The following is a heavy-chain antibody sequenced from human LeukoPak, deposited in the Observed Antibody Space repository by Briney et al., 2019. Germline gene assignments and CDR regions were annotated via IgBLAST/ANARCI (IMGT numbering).Heavy chain of an antibody. CDR1: GGSITGYY. V-gene: IGHV4-59*01. Sequence: KTSEILSLTCTVSGGSITGYYWSWIRQPPGKGLEYIGYIYYSGSTNYNPSLKSRLTISLDTSKNQFSLKLTSVTAADTALYYCARGLPGYSGGDDAFDVWGQGTVVIVS. D-gene: IGHD6-19*01. J-gene: IGHJ3*01. CDR3: ARGLPGYSGGDDAFDV. CDR2: IYYSGST.